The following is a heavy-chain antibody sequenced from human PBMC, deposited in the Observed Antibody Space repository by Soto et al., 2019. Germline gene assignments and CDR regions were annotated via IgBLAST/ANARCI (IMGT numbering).Heavy chain of an antibody. Sequence: LQESGPGLIKPSQTLSLTCNVPNLAFQTGQFCWSWIRRPPGKGLEWLGDRHISAGSLYNPSVRGRVSSSVDMSRGQVFLTLNSVSAADTAVYFCARGRVSPRGRRRGSFDLWGRGTLVSVSS. CDR2: RHISAGS. V-gene: IGHV4-30-4*01. J-gene: IGHJ2*01. CDR1: NLAFQTGQFC. CDR3: ARGRVSPRGRRRGSFDL. D-gene: IGHD3-10*01.